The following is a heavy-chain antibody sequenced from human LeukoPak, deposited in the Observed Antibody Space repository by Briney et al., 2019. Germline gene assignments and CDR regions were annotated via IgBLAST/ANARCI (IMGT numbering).Heavy chain of an antibody. CDR3: ARDSYYDILTGYIDP. CDR1: GGSISSYY. Sequence: SETLSLTCTVSGGSISSYYWSWIRQPPGKGLEWIGYIYYSGSTNYNPSFKSRVTISVDTSKNQFSLKLSSVTAADTAMYYCARDSYYDILTGYIDPWGQGTLVTVSS. D-gene: IGHD3-9*01. CDR2: IYYSGST. J-gene: IGHJ5*02. V-gene: IGHV4-59*12.